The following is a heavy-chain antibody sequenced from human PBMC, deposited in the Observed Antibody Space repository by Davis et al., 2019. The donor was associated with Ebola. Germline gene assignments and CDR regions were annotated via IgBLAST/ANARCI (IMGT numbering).Heavy chain of an antibody. Sequence: AASVTVSCKTSGYTFTAYYMHWVRQAPGQGLEWMGRINANTGGTNYAQKLQGRVTMTTDTSTSTAYMELRSLRSDDTAVYYCARDWDGDYAYYYYGMDVWGKGTTVTVSS. D-gene: IGHD4-17*01. CDR2: INANTGGT. J-gene: IGHJ6*04. CDR1: GYTFTAYY. V-gene: IGHV1-2*06. CDR3: ARDWDGDYAYYYYGMDV.